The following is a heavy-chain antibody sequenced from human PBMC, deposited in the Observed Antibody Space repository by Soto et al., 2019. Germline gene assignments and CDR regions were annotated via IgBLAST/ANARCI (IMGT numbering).Heavy chain of an antibody. D-gene: IGHD2-8*01. CDR2: INPKSGGT. J-gene: IGHJ6*02. CDR3: ARGDSTDCSNGVCSFFYNHDMDV. Sequence: ASVKVACKASGYSFTDYHIHWVRQAPGQGLEWLGRINPKSGGTSTAQKFQGWVTMTTDTSISTASMELTRLTSDDTAIYYCARGDSTDCSNGVCSFFYNHDMDVWGQGTTVTVSS. CDR1: GYSFTDYH. V-gene: IGHV1-2*04.